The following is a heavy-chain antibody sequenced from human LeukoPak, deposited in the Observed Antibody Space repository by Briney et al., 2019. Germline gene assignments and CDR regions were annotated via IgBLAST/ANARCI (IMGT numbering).Heavy chain of an antibody. D-gene: IGHD2-2*01. CDR1: GGTFSSYA. Sequence: ASVKVSCKASGGTFSSYAISWVRQAPGQGLEWMGGIIPIFGTANYAQKFQGRVTITADESTSPAYMELSSLRSEDTAVYYCARDRDIVVVPAADSYYGMDVWGQGTTVTVSS. V-gene: IGHV1-69*13. J-gene: IGHJ6*02. CDR2: IIPIFGTA. CDR3: ARDRDIVVVPAADSYYGMDV.